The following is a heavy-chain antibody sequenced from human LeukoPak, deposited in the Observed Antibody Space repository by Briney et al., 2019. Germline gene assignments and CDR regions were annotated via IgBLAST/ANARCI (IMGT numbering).Heavy chain of an antibody. CDR1: GFTFSSYR. V-gene: IGHV3-7*01. J-gene: IGHJ6*03. CDR3: ARDRYSSSNYYYYYMDV. D-gene: IGHD6-13*01. CDR2: IKQDGSEK. Sequence: PGGSLRLSCAASGFTFSSYRMSWVRQAPGKGLEWVANIKQDGSEKYYVDSVKGRFTISRDNAKNSLYLQMNSLRAEDTAVYYCARDRYSSSNYYYYYMDVCGKGTTVTVSS.